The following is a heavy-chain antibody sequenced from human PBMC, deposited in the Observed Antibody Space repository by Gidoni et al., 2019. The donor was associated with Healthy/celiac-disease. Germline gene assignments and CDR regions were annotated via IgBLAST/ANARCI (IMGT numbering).Heavy chain of an antibody. CDR3: VKDRRAAAGYYFDY. J-gene: IGHJ4*02. Sequence: EVQLVESGGGLVQPGGYLRLSCSASGFPFSSYAMHWVRQAPGKGLEYVSAISSNGGSTYYADSVKGRFTISRDNSKNTLYLQMSSLRAEDTAVYYCVKDRRAAAGYYFDYWGQGTLVTVSS. D-gene: IGHD6-13*01. CDR1: GFPFSSYA. CDR2: ISSNGGST. V-gene: IGHV3-64D*06.